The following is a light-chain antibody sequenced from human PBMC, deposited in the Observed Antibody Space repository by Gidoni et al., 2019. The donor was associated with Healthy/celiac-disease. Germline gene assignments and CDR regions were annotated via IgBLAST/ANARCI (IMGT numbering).Light chain of an antibody. CDR3: QKYNNWPPWT. V-gene: IGKV3-15*01. Sequence: IVMTHSPATLSVSPGVRATLSCRARQSVSSNLAWYQQKPGQAPRLLIYGASTRATGIPARFSGSRSGAEFTLTISSLQSEDFAVYYCQKYNNWPPWTFGQGTKVEIK. CDR2: GAS. J-gene: IGKJ1*01. CDR1: QSVSSN.